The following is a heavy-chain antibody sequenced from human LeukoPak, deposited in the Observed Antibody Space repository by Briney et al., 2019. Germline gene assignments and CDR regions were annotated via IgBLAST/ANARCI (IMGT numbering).Heavy chain of an antibody. D-gene: IGHD3-10*01. CDR2: INPNSGGT. V-gene: IGHV1-2*02. Sequence: ASVKVSCKASGYTFTGYYMHWVRQAPGQGLEWMGWINPNSGGTNYAQKFQGRVTMTRDTSISTAYMELSRLRSDDTAVYYCARDDYYGSGSYYKKADYWGQGTLVTVSS. CDR1: GYTFTGYY. CDR3: ARDDYYGSGSYYKKADY. J-gene: IGHJ4*02.